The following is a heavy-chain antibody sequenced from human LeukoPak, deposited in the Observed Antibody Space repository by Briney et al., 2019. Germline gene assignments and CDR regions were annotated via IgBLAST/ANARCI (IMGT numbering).Heavy chain of an antibody. V-gene: IGHV3-9*01. J-gene: IGHJ4*02. CDR2: ISWNSGSI. CDR3: ARDAGWGRLDS. D-gene: IGHD3-16*01. Sequence: GGSLRLSCAASGFTFDDYAMHWVRQAPGKGLEWVSGISWNSGSIGYADSVKGRFTISRDNAKNTLFLQMNSLRVEDTGFYYCARDAGWGRLDSWGQGALVTVSS. CDR1: GFTFDDYA.